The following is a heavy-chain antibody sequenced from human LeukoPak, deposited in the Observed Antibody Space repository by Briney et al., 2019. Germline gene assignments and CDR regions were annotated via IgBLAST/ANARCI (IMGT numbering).Heavy chain of an antibody. CDR2: IKQDGSEK. CDR3: PRGLVLGDLELFNYYYMDV. V-gene: IGHV3-7*01. Sequence: GGSLRLSCAASGFTFGSYWMSWVRQTPGKGLEWVTNIKQDGSEKHYVDTVKGRFTISRDNAKKSLFLQMDSLSADDTAVYFCPRGLVLGDLELFNYYYMDVWGKGTTVTISS. D-gene: IGHD1-7*01. CDR1: GFTFGSYW. J-gene: IGHJ6*03.